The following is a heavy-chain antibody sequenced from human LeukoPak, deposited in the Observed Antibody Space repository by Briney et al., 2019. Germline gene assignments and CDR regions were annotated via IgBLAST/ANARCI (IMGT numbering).Heavy chain of an antibody. D-gene: IGHD3-9*01. CDR1: GFTFGDYG. J-gene: IGHJ3*01. CDR2: IEYDGRNK. CDR3: AKGGLTKGAFEV. V-gene: IGHV3-30*02. Sequence: GGSLRLSCAASGFTFGDYGMQWVRQAPGKGLEWVAFIEYDGRNKKYGDSVTGRFAISRDNSQNTVSLQMNSLRDEDTAVYYCAKGGLTKGAFEVWGQGTMVIVSS.